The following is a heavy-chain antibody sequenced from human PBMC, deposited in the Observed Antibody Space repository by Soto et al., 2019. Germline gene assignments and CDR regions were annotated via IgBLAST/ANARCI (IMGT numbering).Heavy chain of an antibody. CDR1: GFTFSDYW. J-gene: IGHJ6*02. CDR2: INGDGSRS. CDR3: ARGIRGKYGMDV. V-gene: IGHV3-74*01. D-gene: IGHD3-10*01. Sequence: EVQLVESGGGLVQPGGSLRLSCATSGFTFSDYWIHWVCQAPGKGLVWVSRINGDGSRSDYADSMKGRFTISRDNAENTVSLQMNSLSAEDTAVYFCARGIRGKYGMDVWGHGTTITVSS.